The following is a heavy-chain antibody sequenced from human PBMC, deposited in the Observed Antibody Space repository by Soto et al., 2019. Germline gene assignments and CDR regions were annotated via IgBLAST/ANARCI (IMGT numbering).Heavy chain of an antibody. CDR2: IYSDDNT. J-gene: IGHJ4*02. D-gene: IGHD1-1*01. Sequence: PXGSLRVSCAASGITATNGHMSWVRQAPGKGLEWVSVIYSDDNTYYADSVKGRFTISRDTSKDTVYLQMNSLRADDTAVYYCARDWNGDKYFDFWDQGSLVTVSS. V-gene: IGHV3-53*01. CDR3: ARDWNGDKYFDF. CDR1: GITATNGH.